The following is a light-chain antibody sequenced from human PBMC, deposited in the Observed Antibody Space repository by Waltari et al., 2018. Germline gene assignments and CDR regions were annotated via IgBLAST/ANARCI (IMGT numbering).Light chain of an antibody. V-gene: IGLV2-11*01. CDR3: CAYTGNFWV. J-gene: IGLJ3*02. CDR1: SSDVGGSDY. CDR2: DVR. Sequence: QSALTQPRSVSGSPGQSVTISCTGSSSDVGGSDYVSWYQQHPGKAPELMTFDVRKRPSGVPVGFSGSKSGNTASLTISGLQADDEADYYCCAYTGNFWVFGGGTELIVL.